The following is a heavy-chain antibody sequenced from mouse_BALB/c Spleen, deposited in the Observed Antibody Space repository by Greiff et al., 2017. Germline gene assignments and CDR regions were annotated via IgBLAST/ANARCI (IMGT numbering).Heavy chain of an antibody. J-gene: IGHJ2*01. CDR3: TGGFDY. CDR2: IRLKSNNYAT. Sequence: EVKLMESGGGLVQPGGSMKLSCVASGFTFSNYWMNWVRQSPEKGLEWVAEIRLKSNNYATHYAESVKGRFTISRDDSKSSVYLQMNNLRAEDTGIYYCTGGFDYWGQGTTLTVSS. V-gene: IGHV6-6*02. CDR1: GFTFSNYW.